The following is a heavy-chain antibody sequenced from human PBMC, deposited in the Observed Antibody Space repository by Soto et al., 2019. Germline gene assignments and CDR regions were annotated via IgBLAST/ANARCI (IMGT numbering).Heavy chain of an antibody. J-gene: IGHJ4*02. CDR3: ARDKSPYSSGWHNRHFDY. D-gene: IGHD6-19*01. CDR2: ISYDGSNK. V-gene: IGHV3-30-3*01. CDR1: GFTFSSYA. Sequence: QVQLVESGGGVVQPGRSLRLSCAASGFTFSSYAMHWVRQAPGKGLEWVAVISYDGSNKYYADSVKGRFNISRDNSKNTLYLQMNSLRAEDTAAYYCARDKSPYSSGWHNRHFDYLGPGTLVTVSS.